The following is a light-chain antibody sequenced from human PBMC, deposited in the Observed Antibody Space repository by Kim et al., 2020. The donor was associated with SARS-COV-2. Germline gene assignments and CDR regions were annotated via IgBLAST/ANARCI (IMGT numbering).Light chain of an antibody. CDR2: YDS. J-gene: IGLJ3*02. V-gene: IGLV3-21*04. CDR3: QVWDSSSDHPDWV. CDR1: NIGSKS. Sequence: SYELTQPPSVSVVPGKTARITCGGNNIGSKSVHWYQQKPGQAPVLVIYYDSDRPSGIPERFSGSNSGNTATLTISRVEAGDEADYYCQVWDSSSDHPDWVFGGGTQLTVL.